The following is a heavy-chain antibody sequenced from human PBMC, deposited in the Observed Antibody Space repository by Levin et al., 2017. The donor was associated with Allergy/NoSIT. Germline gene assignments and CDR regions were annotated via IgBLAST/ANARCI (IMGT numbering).Heavy chain of an antibody. CDR3: ARDYCGGDCYLGEYYYGMDV. D-gene: IGHD2-21*02. CDR2: ISSSGSTI. Sequence: GESLKISCAASGFTFSDYYMSWIRQAPGKGLEWVSYISSSGSTIYYADSVKGRFTISRDNAKNSLYLQMNSLRAEDTAVYYCARDYCGGDCYLGEYYYGMDVWGQGTTVTVSS. CDR1: GFTFSDYY. J-gene: IGHJ6*02. V-gene: IGHV3-11*01.